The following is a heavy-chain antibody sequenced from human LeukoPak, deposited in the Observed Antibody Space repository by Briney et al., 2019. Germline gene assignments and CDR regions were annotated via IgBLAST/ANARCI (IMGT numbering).Heavy chain of an antibody. D-gene: IGHD3-16*02. Sequence: PSQTLSLTLSVVGPSLLTYYCVSTRPHAGNWLELIRQISDIGSTKYNPSLKSRVTISIDTSKNQFSLRLSSVTAVDTAVYYGARGTRRAGAGYRGVHWGQGTLVTVSS. CDR3: ARGTRRAGAGYRGVH. J-gene: IGHJ1*01. CDR1: GPSLLTYY. CDR2: ISDIGST. V-gene: IGHV4-34*01.